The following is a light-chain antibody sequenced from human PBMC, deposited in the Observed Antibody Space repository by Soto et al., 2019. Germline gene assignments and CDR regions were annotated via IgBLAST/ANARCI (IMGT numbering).Light chain of an antibody. Sequence: EMVLTQSPGTLSLYPGERATLSCRASQSVSSSYLAWYQQKPGQAPRLLIYGASSRATGIPDRFSGSGSGTDFTLTISRLEPEDFAVYYCQQYGSSPRFTFGPGTKVDIK. CDR2: GAS. V-gene: IGKV3-20*01. CDR1: QSVSSSY. CDR3: QQYGSSPRFT. J-gene: IGKJ3*01.